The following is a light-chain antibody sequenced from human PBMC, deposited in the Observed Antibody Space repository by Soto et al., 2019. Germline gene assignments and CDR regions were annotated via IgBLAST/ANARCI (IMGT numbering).Light chain of an antibody. CDR3: SSYTSSSPIL. CDR2: DVT. V-gene: IGLV2-14*03. CDR1: SSDVGGYNY. J-gene: IGLJ2*01. Sequence: QSALPQPASVSGSPRQSITISCTGTSSDVGGYNYVSWYQQHPGKAPKLMIYDVTNRPSGVSSRFSGSKSGNTASLTISGLQAEDEAHYYCSSYTSSSPILFGGGTKLTVL.